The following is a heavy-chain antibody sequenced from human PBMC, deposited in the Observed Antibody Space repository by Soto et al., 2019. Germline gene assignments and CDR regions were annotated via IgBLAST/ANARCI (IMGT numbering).Heavy chain of an antibody. CDR3: TRMMLGTTWELPDD. Sequence: HKQILTMTCTCSGFSLRSNLLNIAWIRQPAGKALEWLALVGWNDDKYYNTSLETRLTISKDTSKNQVVLTMTNMDRLDTTTYYCTRMMLGTTWELPDDWDRGTWFTVAS. J-gene: IGHJ4*02. CDR2: VGWNDDK. CDR1: GFSLRSNLLN. D-gene: IGHD1-26*01. V-gene: IGHV2-70*01.